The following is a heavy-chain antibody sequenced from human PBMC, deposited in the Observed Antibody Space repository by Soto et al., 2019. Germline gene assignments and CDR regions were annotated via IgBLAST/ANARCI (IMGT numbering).Heavy chain of an antibody. D-gene: IGHD7-27*01. CDR1: GFTFSSYG. CDR3: AKAPGRYYFDY. CDR2: ISYDGSNK. J-gene: IGHJ4*02. Sequence: GGSLRLSCAASGFTFSSYGMHWVRQAPGKGLEWVAVISYDGSNKYYADSVKGRFTISRDNSKNTLYLQMNSLRAEDTAVYYCAKAPGRYYFDYWGQGTLVTVSS. V-gene: IGHV3-30*18.